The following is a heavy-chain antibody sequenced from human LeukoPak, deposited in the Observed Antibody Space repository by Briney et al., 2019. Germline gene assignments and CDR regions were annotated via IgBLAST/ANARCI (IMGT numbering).Heavy chain of an antibody. CDR2: ISSSGSTI. V-gene: IGHV3-48*03. CDR1: GFTFSRYL. J-gene: IGHJ4*02. CDR3: ARSDYYDSSRYYYGY. Sequence: QPGGSLRLSCAASGFTFSRYLMHWVRQAPGKGLEWVSYISSSGSTIYYADSVKGRFTISRDNAKNSLYLQMNTLRAEDTAVYYCARSDYYDSSRYYYGYWGQGTLVTVSS. D-gene: IGHD3-22*01.